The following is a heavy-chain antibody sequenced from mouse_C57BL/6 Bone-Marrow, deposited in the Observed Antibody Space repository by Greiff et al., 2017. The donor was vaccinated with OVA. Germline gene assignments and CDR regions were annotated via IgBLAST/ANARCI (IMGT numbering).Heavy chain of an antibody. Sequence: EVHLVESGGDLVKPGGSLKLSCAASGFTFSSYGMSWVRQTPDKRLEWVATISSGGSYTYYQDSVKGLFTISRDNAKNTLYLQMSSLKSEDTAMYYWASDGNFYYFDYWGQGTTLTVSS. CDR1: GFTFSSYG. J-gene: IGHJ2*01. CDR2: ISSGGSYT. CDR3: ASDGNFYYFDY. D-gene: IGHD2-1*01. V-gene: IGHV5-6*01.